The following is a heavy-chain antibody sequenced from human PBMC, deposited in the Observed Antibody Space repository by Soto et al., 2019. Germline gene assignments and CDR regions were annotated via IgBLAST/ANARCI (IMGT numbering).Heavy chain of an antibody. CDR3: ARDQQRFYGAGSYSSNWFDP. Sequence: QVQLVQSGAEVKKPGSSVKVSCKASGGTFSSYTISWVRQAPGQGLEGMGRIIPILGIANYAQKFQGRVTITADKSTSTAYMELSSLRSEDTAGYYCARDQQRFYGAGSYSSNWFDPGGQGTLVTVSS. CDR2: IIPILGIA. V-gene: IGHV1-69*08. D-gene: IGHD3-10*01. CDR1: GGTFSSYT. J-gene: IGHJ5*02.